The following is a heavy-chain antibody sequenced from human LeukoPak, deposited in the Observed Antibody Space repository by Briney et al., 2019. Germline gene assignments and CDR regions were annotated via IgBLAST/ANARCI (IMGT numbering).Heavy chain of an antibody. CDR1: GGSISSSSYY. V-gene: IGHV4-39*07. D-gene: IGHD6-13*01. CDR3: ARGRVGSGRVRQQLRRAYWFDP. Sequence: SETLSLTCTVSGGSISSSSYYWGWIRQPPGKGLEWIGEINHSGSTNYNPSLKSRVTISVDTSKNQFSLKLSSVTAADTAVYYCARGRVGSGRVRQQLRRAYWFDPWGQGTLVTVSS. J-gene: IGHJ5*02. CDR2: INHSGST.